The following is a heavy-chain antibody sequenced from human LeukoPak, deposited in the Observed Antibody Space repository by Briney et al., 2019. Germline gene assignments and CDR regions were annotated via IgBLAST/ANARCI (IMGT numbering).Heavy chain of an antibody. Sequence: PSETLSLTCTVSGGSISSSSYSWSWIRQPPGKGLEWIGSIYYSGSTNYNPSLKSRVTISVDTSKNQFSLKLSSVTAADTAVYYCAREPATVWTGGSYYSYYFDYWGQGTLVTVSS. CDR3: AREPATVWTGGSYYSYYFDY. V-gene: IGHV4-39*07. D-gene: IGHD1-26*01. J-gene: IGHJ4*02. CDR2: IYYSGST. CDR1: GGSISSSSYS.